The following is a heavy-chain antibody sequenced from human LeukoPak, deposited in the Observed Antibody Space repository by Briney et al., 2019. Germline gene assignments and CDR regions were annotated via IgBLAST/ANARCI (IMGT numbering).Heavy chain of an antibody. J-gene: IGHJ3*02. Sequence: GGSLRLSCAASEFTFSTYWMTWVRQAPGKGLEWVADIKHDGSEKYYVDSVKGRFTISRQNAKKSLFLQMNSLRAEDTAVYYCARHRSGGSQDDAFDIWGQGTLVTVSS. CDR2: IKHDGSEK. V-gene: IGHV3-7*01. D-gene: IGHD2-15*01. CDR3: ARHRSGGSQDDAFDI. CDR1: EFTFSTYW.